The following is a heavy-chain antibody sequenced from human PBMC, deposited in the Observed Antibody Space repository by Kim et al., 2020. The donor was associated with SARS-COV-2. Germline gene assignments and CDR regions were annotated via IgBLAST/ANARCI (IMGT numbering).Heavy chain of an antibody. J-gene: IGHJ5*01. CDR3: VTANVYDFGRYWLDA. CDR1: GFTFSSYY. Sequence: GGSLRLSCAASGFTFSSYYMDWVRQVPGRGLEWVANIRGDGGDKNYVDSVKGRFTISRDNAKKSLYLEMHNLSAEDTAVYYCVTANVYDFGRYWLDAWG. CDR2: IRGDGGDK. V-gene: IGHV3-7*01. D-gene: IGHD3-3*01.